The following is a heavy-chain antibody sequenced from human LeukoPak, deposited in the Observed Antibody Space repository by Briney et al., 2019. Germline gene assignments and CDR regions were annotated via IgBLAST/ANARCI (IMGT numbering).Heavy chain of an antibody. D-gene: IGHD3-22*01. CDR1: GGSFRSYF. CDR2: VNHSGST. V-gene: IGHV4-34*01. J-gene: IGHJ4*02. Sequence: SETLSLPCGVYGGSFRSYFWTWIRQPPGKGLEWIGEVNHSGSTNYNPSLKSRVTISVDTSKNQFSLKLRSVTAADTAVYYCARGPLLAYYETNGHYFFDYWGQGVLVTVSS. CDR3: ARGPLLAYYETNGHYFFDY.